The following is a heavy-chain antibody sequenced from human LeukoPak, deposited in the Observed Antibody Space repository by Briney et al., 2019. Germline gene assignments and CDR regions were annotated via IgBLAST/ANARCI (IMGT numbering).Heavy chain of an antibody. CDR1: GGTFISYA. D-gene: IGHD3-10*01. CDR3: ARDPTMVRGHFDY. J-gene: IGHJ4*02. CDR2: IIPIFGTA. Sequence: AAVKVSCKASGGTFISYAISWVRQAPGQGLEWMGGIIPIFGTANYAQKFQGRVTITTDEATSTAYMELSSLRSEDTAVYYCARDPTMVRGHFDYWGQGTLVTVSS. V-gene: IGHV1-69*05.